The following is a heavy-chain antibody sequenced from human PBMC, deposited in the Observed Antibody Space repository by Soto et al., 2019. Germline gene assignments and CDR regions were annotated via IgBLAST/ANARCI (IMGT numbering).Heavy chain of an antibody. Sequence: VQVLESGGGLVQPGGSLRLSCAATGFTFSDLAMSWALQAPGKGLEWVSRIYGGGNGPHYSDSVKARVTISRDNSKNTLYLPMNSLRAEDTAEYYCAKMEGMDPWAYSFDYWGQGTLVTVSS. V-gene: IGHV3-23*01. D-gene: IGHD2-2*03. CDR3: AKMEGMDPWAYSFDY. J-gene: IGHJ4*02. CDR1: GFTFSDLA. CDR2: IYGGGNGP.